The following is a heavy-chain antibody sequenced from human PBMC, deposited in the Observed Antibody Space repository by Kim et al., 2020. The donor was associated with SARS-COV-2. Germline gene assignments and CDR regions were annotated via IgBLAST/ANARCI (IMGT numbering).Heavy chain of an antibody. V-gene: IGHV4-4*02. J-gene: IGHJ4*02. D-gene: IGHD2-15*01. CDR3: ARRGYQKIFDY. CDR2: ST. Sequence: STNYNPSLKSRVTISVDKSKNQFSLKLSSVTAADTAVYYCARRGYQKIFDYWGQGTLVTVSS.